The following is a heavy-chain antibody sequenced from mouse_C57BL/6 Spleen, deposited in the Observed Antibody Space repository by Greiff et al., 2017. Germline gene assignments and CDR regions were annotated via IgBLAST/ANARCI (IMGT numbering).Heavy chain of an antibody. CDR2: INPNNGGT. Sequence: VQLQQSGPELVKPGASVKISCKASGYTFTDYYMNWVKQSHGKSLEWIGDINPNNGGTSYNQKFKGKATLTVDKSSSTAYMELRSLTSEDSAVYYCARLDDYDVEGAMDYWGQGTSVTVSS. D-gene: IGHD2-4*01. V-gene: IGHV1-26*01. CDR3: ARLDDYDVEGAMDY. J-gene: IGHJ4*01. CDR1: GYTFTDYY.